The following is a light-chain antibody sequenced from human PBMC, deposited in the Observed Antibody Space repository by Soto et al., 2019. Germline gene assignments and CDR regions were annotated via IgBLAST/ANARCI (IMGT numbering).Light chain of an antibody. CDR1: QSVSGW. J-gene: IGKJ1*01. V-gene: IGKV1-5*01. Sequence: DIQMTQSPSTLSASVGDRVSITCRASQSVSGWLAWYQQKPGEATKLLIYDASALPRGVPSRFSGSGAGEEFTLTITGLQPEELATYVGQQFHTYPWTFGQGTKVDIK. CDR2: DAS. CDR3: QQFHTYPWT.